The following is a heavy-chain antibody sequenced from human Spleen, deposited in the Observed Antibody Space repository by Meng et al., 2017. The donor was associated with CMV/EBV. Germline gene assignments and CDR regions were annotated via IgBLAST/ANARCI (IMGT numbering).Heavy chain of an antibody. D-gene: IGHD1-7*01. J-gene: IGHJ4*02. CDR3: ARWDWNYAARVDY. CDR2: ISAYNGNT. Sequence: ASVKVSCKASGYSFISYDIIWVRQAPGQGLEWMGWISAYNGNTNYAQKLQGRVTMTTDTSTSTAYMELRSLRSDDTAVYYCARWDWNYAARVDYWGQGTLVTVSS. V-gene: IGHV1-18*01. CDR1: GYSFISYD.